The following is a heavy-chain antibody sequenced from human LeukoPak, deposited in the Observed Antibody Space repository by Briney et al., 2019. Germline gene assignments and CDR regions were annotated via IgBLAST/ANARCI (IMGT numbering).Heavy chain of an antibody. CDR3: ARGTKWGVYSSSVHFDY. CDR2: IYHSGST. CDR1: GGSISSSNW. J-gene: IGHJ4*02. Sequence: SETLSLTCAVSGGSISSSNWWSWVRQPPGKGLEWIGEIYHSGSTNYNPSLKSRVTISVDKSKNQFSLQLNSVTPEDTAVYYCARGTKWGVYSSSVHFDYWGQGTLVTVSS. D-gene: IGHD6-6*01. V-gene: IGHV4-4*02.